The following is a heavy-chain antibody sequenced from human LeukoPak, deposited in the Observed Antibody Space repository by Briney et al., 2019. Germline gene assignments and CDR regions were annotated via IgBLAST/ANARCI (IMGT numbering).Heavy chain of an antibody. J-gene: IGHJ4*02. D-gene: IGHD1-26*01. CDR3: ARSGRGTYYYFDL. CDR1: GYTFTGYY. Sequence: ASVKVSCKASGYTFTGYYMHWVRQAPGQGLEWLGLITPSGGSTWYAQKFQGRVTMTRDMSTSTDYMELSSLRSEDTAVYYCARSGRGTYYYFDLWGQGTLVTVSS. V-gene: IGHV1-46*01. CDR2: ITPSGGST.